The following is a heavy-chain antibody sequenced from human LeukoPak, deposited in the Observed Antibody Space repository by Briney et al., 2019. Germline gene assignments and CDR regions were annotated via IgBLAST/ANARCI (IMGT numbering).Heavy chain of an antibody. CDR3: ARGSHKRQQLVPFDY. J-gene: IGHJ4*02. V-gene: IGHV4-4*07. CDR1: GASVSSYY. Sequence: SETLSLTCTVSGASVSSYYWIWIRQPAGRGLEWIGRIDASGSTNYNPSLKSRVTMSVDSSKNQFSLKVSSVTAADTAVYYCARGSHKRQQLVPFDYWGQGTLVTVSS. CDR2: IDASGST. D-gene: IGHD6-13*01.